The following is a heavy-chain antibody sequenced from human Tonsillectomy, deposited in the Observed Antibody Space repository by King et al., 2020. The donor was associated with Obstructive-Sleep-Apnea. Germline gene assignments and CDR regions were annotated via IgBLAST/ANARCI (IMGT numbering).Heavy chain of an antibody. CDR3: AKGDGIAVAGTDY. D-gene: IGHD6-19*01. CDR1: GFTFDDYA. CDR2: ISWNSGSI. J-gene: IGHJ4*02. V-gene: IGHV3-9*01. Sequence: QLVQSGGGLVQPGRSLRLSCAASGFTFDDYAMHWVRQAPGKGLEWGSGISWNSGSIGYADSVKGRFTISRDNTKNSLYLQRNSLRPEDTALYYCAKGDGIAVAGTDYWGQGTLVTVSS.